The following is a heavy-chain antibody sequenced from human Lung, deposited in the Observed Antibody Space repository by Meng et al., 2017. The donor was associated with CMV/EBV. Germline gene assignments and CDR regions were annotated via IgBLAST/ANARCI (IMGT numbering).Heavy chain of an antibody. CDR3: AKGGGAGRSASDY. CDR1: GFTFSTYS. CDR2: ISSGSSTI. J-gene: IGHJ4*02. V-gene: IGHV3-48*04. Sequence: GESLKIPLAAPGFTFSTYSMNWVREAPGEGLEWISYISSGSSTIYYADSVKGRFRISRDNAEKTLYLHVNNLRGEDTAVYYCAKGGGAGRSASDYWGQGTXVTVSS. D-gene: IGHD3-16*01.